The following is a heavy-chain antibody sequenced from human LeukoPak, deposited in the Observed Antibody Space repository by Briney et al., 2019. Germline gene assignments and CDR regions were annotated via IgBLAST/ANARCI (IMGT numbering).Heavy chain of an antibody. J-gene: IGHJ4*02. CDR2: ISGSGGST. CDR3: ATSLYSGSYGAADY. V-gene: IGHV3-23*01. CDR1: GFTFSSYA. D-gene: IGHD1-26*01. Sequence: GGSLRLSCAASGFTFSSYAMSWVRQAPGKGLEWVSAISGSGGSTYYADSVEGRFTISRDNSKNTLYLQMNSLRAEDTAVYYCATSLYSGSYGAADYWGQGTLVTVSS.